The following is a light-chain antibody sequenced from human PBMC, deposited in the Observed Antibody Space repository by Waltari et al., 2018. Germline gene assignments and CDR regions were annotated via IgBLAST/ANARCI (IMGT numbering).Light chain of an antibody. CDR2: GTS. V-gene: IGKV3-15*01. CDR1: QSVSGQ. CDR3: QQYYQWPWT. J-gene: IGKJ1*01. Sequence: EVVMTQSPATLSMSPGERATLSCRASQSVSGQVAWYQRKVGQAPRLLMFGTSIRAPGVPGIFSGSGSGTEFTLTITNLRSEDFAVYYCQQYYQWPWTFGQGTKVEIK.